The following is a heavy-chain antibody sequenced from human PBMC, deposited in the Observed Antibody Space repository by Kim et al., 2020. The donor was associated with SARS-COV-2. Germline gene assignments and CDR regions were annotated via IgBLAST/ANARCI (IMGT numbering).Heavy chain of an antibody. V-gene: IGHV4-59*01. CDR2: IYYSGST. D-gene: IGHD6-19*01. CDR3: ARGSSDLRCCGGFDY. Sequence: SETLSLTCTVSGGSISSYYWSWIRQPPGKGLEWIGYIYYSGSTNYNPSLKSRVTISVDTSKNQFSLKLSSVTAADTAVYYCARGSSDLRCCGGFDYWGQGTLVTVSS. J-gene: IGHJ4*02. CDR1: GGSISSYY.